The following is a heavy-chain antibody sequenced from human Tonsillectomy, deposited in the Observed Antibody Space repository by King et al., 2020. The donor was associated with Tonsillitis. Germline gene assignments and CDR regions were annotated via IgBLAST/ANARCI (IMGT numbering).Heavy chain of an antibody. J-gene: IGHJ6*02. CDR2: MSYDGSKK. CDR1: GFTFSRYG. V-gene: IGHV3-30*18. D-gene: IGHD3-10*01. CDR3: AKEMPYGSWSRNLRVYGMDV. Sequence: VQLVESGGGVVQPGRSVRLSCAASGFTFSRYGMHWVRQAPGKGLEWVAVMSYDGSKKYSADSVKGRFTISRDNSKNTLYLQMNSLRVEDTAVYYCAKEMPYGSWSRNLRVYGMDVWGQGTTVTVSS.